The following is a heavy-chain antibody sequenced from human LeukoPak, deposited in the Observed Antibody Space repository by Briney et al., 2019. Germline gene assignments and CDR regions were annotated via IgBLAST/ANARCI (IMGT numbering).Heavy chain of an antibody. CDR1: GFTVSSNY. CDR2: IYSGGST. V-gene: IGHV3-66*04. CDR3: ARHRHAPDFEN. Sequence: GGSLRLSCAASGFTVSSNYMSWVRQAPGKGLEWVSVIYSGGSTYYADSVKGRFTISRDNSKNTLYLQMNSLRAEDTAVYYCARHRHAPDFENWGQGTLVTVSS. J-gene: IGHJ4*02.